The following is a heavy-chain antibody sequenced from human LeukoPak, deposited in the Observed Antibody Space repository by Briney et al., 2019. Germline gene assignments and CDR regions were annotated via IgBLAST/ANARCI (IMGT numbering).Heavy chain of an antibody. CDR3: ARDPSNTSGYYVYHDY. Sequence: AAVKVSCKASGYTFNKYGISWVRQAPGQGLEWMGWISEYNGDTRYPQKFQGRVTMTTDTSTSTVHKELRSLRSDDTAVYYCARDPSNTSGYYVYHDYWGQGALVTVSS. CDR2: ISEYNGDT. D-gene: IGHD2-2*01. V-gene: IGHV1-18*01. J-gene: IGHJ4*02. CDR1: GYTFNKYG.